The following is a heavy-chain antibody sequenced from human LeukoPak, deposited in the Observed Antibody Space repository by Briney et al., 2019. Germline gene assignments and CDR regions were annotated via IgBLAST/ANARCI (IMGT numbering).Heavy chain of an antibody. J-gene: IGHJ4*02. Sequence: GESLQISFKSSGYSFTNYWIGWVRQMPGKGLEWMGIIYPGDSDTKYSPSFQGQVTISADKSISTAYLQWSSLKASDTAMYYCARRSQMATIDFDYWGQGTLVTVSS. CDR2: IYPGDSDT. CDR3: ARRSQMATIDFDY. D-gene: IGHD5-24*01. CDR1: GYSFTNYW. V-gene: IGHV5-51*01.